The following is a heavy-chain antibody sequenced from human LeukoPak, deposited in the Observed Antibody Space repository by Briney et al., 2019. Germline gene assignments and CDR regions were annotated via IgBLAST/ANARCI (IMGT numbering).Heavy chain of an antibody. CDR3: AREGSYSPYFDY. J-gene: IGHJ4*02. V-gene: IGHV4-59*01. CDR2: IYYSGRT. Sequence: KPSETLSLTCTVSGGSLHTYYWSWIRQSPGKGLEWIGYIYYSGRTHYNPSLKSRVTISVDTSKNQFSLKLSSVTAADTAVYYCAREGSYSPYFDYWGQGTLVTVSS. D-gene: IGHD1-26*01. CDR1: GGSLHTYY.